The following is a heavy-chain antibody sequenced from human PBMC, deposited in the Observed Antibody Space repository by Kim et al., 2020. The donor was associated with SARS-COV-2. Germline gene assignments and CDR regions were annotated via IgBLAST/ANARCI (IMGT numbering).Heavy chain of an antibody. CDR3: ARDREGADYYGSGSYTSFDY. J-gene: IGHJ4*02. V-gene: IGHV3-30*04. D-gene: IGHD3-10*01. CDR1: GFTFSSYA. CDR2: ISYDGSNK. Sequence: GGSLRLSCAASGFTFSSYAMHWVRQAPGKGLEWVAVISYDGSNKYYADSVKGRFTISRDNSKNTLYLQMNSLRAEDTAVYYCARDREGADYYGSGSYTSFDYWGQGTLVTVSS.